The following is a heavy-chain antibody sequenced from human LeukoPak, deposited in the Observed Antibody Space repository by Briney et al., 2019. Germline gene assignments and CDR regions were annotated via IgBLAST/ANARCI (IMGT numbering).Heavy chain of an antibody. CDR1: GFTFDDFA. D-gene: IGHD6-13*01. CDR3: AKDIAGNILAAGGYFDF. J-gene: IGHJ4*02. V-gene: IGHV3-9*01. CDR2: ISWNSGNI. Sequence: GGSLRLSCAVSGFTFDDFAMHWVRQTPGKGLEWVSGISWNSGNIGYADSVKGRFTISRDNAKNSLYLQVNSLRAEDTALYYCAKDIAGNILAAGGYFDFWGQGTLVTVSS.